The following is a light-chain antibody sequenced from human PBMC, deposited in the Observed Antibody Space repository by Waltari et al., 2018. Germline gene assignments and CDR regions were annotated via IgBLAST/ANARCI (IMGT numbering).Light chain of an antibody. CDR2: DAS. J-gene: IGKJ4*01. CDR3: QECSNGLT. CDR1: QSVSTY. V-gene: IGKV3-11*01. Sequence: EIVLTQSPATLSFSPGERATLSCRASQSVSTYLAWYQQKPGQAPRLLIYDASKRATGIPARFSGSGSGTDFTLTISSLEPEDVAVYYCQECSNGLTFGGGTKVEIK.